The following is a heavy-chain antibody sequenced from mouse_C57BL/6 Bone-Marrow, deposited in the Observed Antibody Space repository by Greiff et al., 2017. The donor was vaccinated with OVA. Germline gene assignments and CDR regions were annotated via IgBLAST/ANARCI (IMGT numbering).Heavy chain of an antibody. D-gene: IGHD3-2*02. CDR2: IYPSDSET. V-gene: IGHV1-61*01. Sequence: QVQLQQPGAELVRPGSSVKLSCKASGYTFTSYWMDWVKQRPGQGLEWIGNIYPSDSETHYNQKFKDKATLTVDKSSSTAYMQLSSLTSEDAAVYYCARGGAAQAPDYWGQGTTLTVSS. CDR3: ARGGAAQAPDY. J-gene: IGHJ2*01. CDR1: GYTFTSYW.